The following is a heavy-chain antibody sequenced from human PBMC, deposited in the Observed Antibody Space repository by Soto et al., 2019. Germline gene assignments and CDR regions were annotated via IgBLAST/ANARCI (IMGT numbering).Heavy chain of an antibody. Sequence: GGSLRLSCAASGFTFSSYGMHWVRQAPGKGLEWVAVIWYDGSNKYYADSVKGRFTISRDNSKNTLYLQMNSLRAEDTAVYYCAREGYYNSSPRWGYYYYYYMDVWGKGTTVTVSS. D-gene: IGHD6-13*01. J-gene: IGHJ6*03. V-gene: IGHV3-33*01. CDR3: AREGYYNSSPRWGYYYYYYMDV. CDR2: IWYDGSNK. CDR1: GFTFSSYG.